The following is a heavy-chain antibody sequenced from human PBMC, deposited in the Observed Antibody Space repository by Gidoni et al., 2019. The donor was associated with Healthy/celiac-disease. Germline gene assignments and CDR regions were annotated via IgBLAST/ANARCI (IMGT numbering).Heavy chain of an antibody. CDR2: IWYDGSNK. J-gene: IGHJ5*02. CDR1: GFTFSSYG. Sequence: QVQLVESGGGVVQPGRSLRLSCAASGFTFSSYGMHWVRQAPGKGLEWVAVIWYDGSNKYYADSVKGRFTISRDNSKNTLYLQMNSLRAEDTAVYYCARDLAFGDYVSANWFDPWGQGTLVTVSS. D-gene: IGHD3-16*01. CDR3: ARDLAFGDYVSANWFDP. V-gene: IGHV3-33*01.